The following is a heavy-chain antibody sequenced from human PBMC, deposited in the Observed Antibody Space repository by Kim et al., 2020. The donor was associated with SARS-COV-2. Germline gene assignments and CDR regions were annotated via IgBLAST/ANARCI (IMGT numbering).Heavy chain of an antibody. CDR1: GFTFSSYA. V-gene: IGHV3-23*01. J-gene: IGHJ3*02. D-gene: IGHD4-17*01. Sequence: GGSLRLSCAASGFTFSSYAMSWVRQAPGKGLEWVSAISGSGGSTYYADSVKGRFTISRDNSKNTLYLQMNSLRAEYTAVYYCAKDGEATVTTWGAFDIWGQGTMVTVSS. CDR2: ISGSGGST. CDR3: AKDGEATVTTWGAFDI.